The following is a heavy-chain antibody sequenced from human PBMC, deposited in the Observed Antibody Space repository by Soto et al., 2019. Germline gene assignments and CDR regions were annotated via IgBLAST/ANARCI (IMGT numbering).Heavy chain of an antibody. CDR1: GFTFSSFA. CDR3: AKRGGYDYVWKSYRPDY. D-gene: IGHD3-16*02. J-gene: IGHJ4*02. Sequence: PVGSLRLSCVASGFTFSSFAMSWVRQAPGKGLEWVSTLSGSGGDTYYADSVNGRFTISRDKSKNTLYLQMDRLRVEDTAVYYCAKRGGYDYVWKSYRPDYWGQGTRVTV. V-gene: IGHV3-23*01. CDR2: LSGSGGDT.